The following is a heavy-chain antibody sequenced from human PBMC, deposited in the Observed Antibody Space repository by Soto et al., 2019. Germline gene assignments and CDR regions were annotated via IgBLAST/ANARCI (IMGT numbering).Heavy chain of an antibody. CDR3: TTDSMYYSYGMDV. CDR2: IKSKTDGGTT. J-gene: IGHJ6*02. V-gene: IGHV3-15*07. CDR1: GFTFSNAW. D-gene: IGHD2-8*01. Sequence: EVQLVESGGGLVKPGGSLRLSCAASGFTFSNAWMNWVRQAPGKGLEWVGRIKSKTDGGTTDYAAPVKGRFTISREDSKNTLYLQKNSLKTEDTAVYYCTTDSMYYSYGMDVWGQGTTVTVSS.